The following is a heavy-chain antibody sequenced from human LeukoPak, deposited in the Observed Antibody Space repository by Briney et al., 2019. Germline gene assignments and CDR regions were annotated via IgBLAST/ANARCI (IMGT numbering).Heavy chain of an antibody. CDR3: ARTAPAAMEGYMDV. J-gene: IGHJ6*03. Sequence: SVKVSCKASGGTFSSYAISWVRQAPGQGLEWMGGIIPIFGTANYAQKFQGRVTITADKSTSTAYMELSSLRSDDTAVYYCARTAPAAMEGYMDVWGKGTTVTISS. V-gene: IGHV1-69*06. CDR1: GGTFSSYA. D-gene: IGHD2-2*01. CDR2: IIPIFGTA.